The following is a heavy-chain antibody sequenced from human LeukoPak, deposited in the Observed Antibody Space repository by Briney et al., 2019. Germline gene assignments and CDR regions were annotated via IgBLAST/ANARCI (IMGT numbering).Heavy chain of an antibody. J-gene: IGHJ3*02. CDR3: AREAVAGTGNDAFDI. D-gene: IGHD6-19*01. CDR1: GFTFNSYA. V-gene: IGHV3-53*01. CDR2: IYSGGST. Sequence: GGSLRLSCAASGFTFNSYAISWVRQAPGKGLEWVSVIYSGGSTYYADSVKGRFTISRDNSKNTLYLQMNSLRAEDTAVYYCAREAVAGTGNDAFDIWGQGTMVTVSS.